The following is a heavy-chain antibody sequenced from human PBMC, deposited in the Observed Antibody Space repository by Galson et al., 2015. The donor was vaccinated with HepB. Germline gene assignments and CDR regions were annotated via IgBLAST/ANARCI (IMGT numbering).Heavy chain of an antibody. V-gene: IGHV4-39*07. CDR1: GGSISSSSYY. CDR2: IYYTGST. D-gene: IGHD1-1*01. Sequence: ETLSLTCTVSGGSISSSSYYWGWIRQPPGKGLEWIGNIYYTGSTYYSPSLKSRVTISVDTSKNQFSPKLSSVTVADTAIYYCARDHWPLHFDYWGQGTLVTVSS. CDR3: ARDHWPLHFDY. J-gene: IGHJ4*02.